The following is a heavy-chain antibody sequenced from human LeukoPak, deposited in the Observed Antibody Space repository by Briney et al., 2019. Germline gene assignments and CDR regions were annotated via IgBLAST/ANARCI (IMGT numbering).Heavy chain of an antibody. CDR1: GFTFSSYA. Sequence: PGGSLRLSCAASGFTFSSYAMSWVRQAPGKGLEWVSAISGSGGSTYYADSVKGRFTISRDNSKNTLYLQMNGLRAEDTAVYYCAKDSRFVVDYFDYWGQGTLVTVSS. CDR3: AKDSRFVVDYFDY. J-gene: IGHJ4*02. D-gene: IGHD6-6*01. V-gene: IGHV3-23*01. CDR2: ISGSGGST.